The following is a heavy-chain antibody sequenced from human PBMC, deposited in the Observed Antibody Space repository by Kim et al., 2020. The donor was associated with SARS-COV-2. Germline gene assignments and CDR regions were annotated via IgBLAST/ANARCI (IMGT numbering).Heavy chain of an antibody. CDR1: GFTFSSYG. D-gene: IGHD3-22*01. CDR2: ISYDGSNK. Sequence: GGSLRLSCAASGFTFSSYGMHWVRQAPGKGLEWVAVISYDGSNKYYADSVKGRFTISRDNSKNTLYLQMNSLRAEDTAVYYCAKASFNYYDSSGYDYWGEGTLCTVSS. V-gene: IGHV3-30*18. CDR3: AKASFNYYDSSGYDY. J-gene: IGHJ4*02.